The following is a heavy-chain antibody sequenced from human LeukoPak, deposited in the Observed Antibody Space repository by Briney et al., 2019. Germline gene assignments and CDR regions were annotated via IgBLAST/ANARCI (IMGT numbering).Heavy chain of an antibody. D-gene: IGHD3-16*02. J-gene: IGHJ4*02. CDR2: ISGSGGST. V-gene: IGHV3-23*01. CDR1: GFTFSSYA. CDR3: AKDLSDYVWGSYRHIDY. Sequence: GGSLRLSCAASGFTFSSYAMSWVRQAPGKGLEWVSAISGSGGSTYYADSVKGRFTISRDNSKNTLYLQMNSLRAEDTAVYYCAKDLSDYVWGSYRHIDYWGQGTLVTVSS.